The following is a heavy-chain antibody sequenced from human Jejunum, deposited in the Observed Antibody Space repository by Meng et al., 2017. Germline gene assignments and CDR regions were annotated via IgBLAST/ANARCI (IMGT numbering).Heavy chain of an antibody. J-gene: IGHJ4*03. CDR2: ISAGDGTA. D-gene: IGHD2-2*01. CDR1: GFTFSSHS. CDR3: AKLIPN. V-gene: IGHV3-23*01. Sequence: GESLKISCAASGFTFSSHSMSWVRQAPEKGLEWVSSISAGDGTAYYADSVKGRFTISRDNSKNTLYLQMNSLRAEDTAVYYCAKLIPNWGQGTVVTVSS.